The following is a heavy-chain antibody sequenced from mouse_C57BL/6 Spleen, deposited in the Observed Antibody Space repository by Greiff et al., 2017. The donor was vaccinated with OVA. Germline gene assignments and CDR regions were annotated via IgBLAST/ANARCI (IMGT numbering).Heavy chain of an antibody. CDR3: ARRGYGDYFDY. V-gene: IGHV1-84*01. J-gene: IGHJ2*01. CDR1: GYTFTDYS. Sequence: LQQSGPELVKPGASVKISCKASGYTFTDYSINWVKQRPGQGFEWIGWIYLGSGNTKYNEKFKGKATLTVDNSSSTAYMQLSSLTAEDAAVYFCARRGYGDYFDYWGKGTTLTVSS. CDR2: IYLGSGNT. D-gene: IGHD1-1*02.